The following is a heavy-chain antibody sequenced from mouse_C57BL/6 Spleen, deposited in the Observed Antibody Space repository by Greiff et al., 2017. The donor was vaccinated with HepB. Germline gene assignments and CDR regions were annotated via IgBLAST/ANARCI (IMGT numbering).Heavy chain of an antibody. CDR1: GYTFTSYW. J-gene: IGHJ3*01. Sequence: QVQLQQPGAELVKPGASVKLSCKASGYTFTSYWMQWVKQRPGQGLEWIGEIDPSDSYTNYNQKFRGKATLTVDTSSSTAYMQLSRRTSEDTAVYYCARKALDDGYYEYAYRGQGTLVTVSA. D-gene: IGHD2-3*01. V-gene: IGHV1-50*01. CDR3: ARKALDDGYYEYAY. CDR2: IDPSDSYT.